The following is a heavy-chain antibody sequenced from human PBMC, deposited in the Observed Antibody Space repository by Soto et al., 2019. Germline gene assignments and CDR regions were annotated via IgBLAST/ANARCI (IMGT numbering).Heavy chain of an antibody. D-gene: IGHD7-27*01. CDR1: GFTFSNAW. J-gene: IGHJ6*02. CDR2: IKSKTDGGTT. V-gene: IGHV3-15*01. Sequence: EVQLVESGGGLVKPGGSLRLSCAASGFTFSNAWMSWVRQAPGKGLEWVGRIKSKTDGGTTDYAAPVKGRFTISRDDSKNTLYLQMNSLKTEDTAVYYCTTAPPNPKDYYGMDVWGQGTTVTVSS. CDR3: TTAPPNPKDYYGMDV.